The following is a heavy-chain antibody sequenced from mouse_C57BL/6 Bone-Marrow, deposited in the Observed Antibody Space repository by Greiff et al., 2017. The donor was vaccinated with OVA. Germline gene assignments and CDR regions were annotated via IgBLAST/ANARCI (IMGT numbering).Heavy chain of an antibody. J-gene: IGHJ2*01. CDR3: ARSPLYYGSSHFDY. CDR1: GFTFTDYY. CDR2: IRNKANGYTT. Sequence: EVQLVESGGGLVQPGGSLSLSCAASGFTFTDYYMSWVRQPPGKALEWLGFIRNKANGYTTEYSASVKGRFTISRDNSQSILYLQMNALRAEDSATYYCARSPLYYGSSHFDYWGQGTTLTVSS. D-gene: IGHD1-1*01. V-gene: IGHV7-3*01.